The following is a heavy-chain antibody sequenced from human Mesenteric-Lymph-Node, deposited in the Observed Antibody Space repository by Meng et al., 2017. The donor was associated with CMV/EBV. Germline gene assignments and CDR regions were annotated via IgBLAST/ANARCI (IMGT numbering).Heavy chain of an antibody. Sequence: CQASRYTFPDYYGHWVRQAPGQGPEWMGWISPNTGATNYAQKFQGRVTMSRDTSISTVFMELSSLRSDDSAVYYCAKEEQYYLPLDYWGQGTLVTVSS. V-gene: IGHV1-2*02. D-gene: IGHD3-16*01. CDR3: AKEEQYYLPLDY. J-gene: IGHJ4*02. CDR1: RYTFPDYY. CDR2: ISPNTGAT.